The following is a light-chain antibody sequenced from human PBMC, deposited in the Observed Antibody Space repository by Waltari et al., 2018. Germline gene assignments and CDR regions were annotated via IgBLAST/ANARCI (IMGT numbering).Light chain of an antibody. Sequence: QLVLTQSPSASASLGASVKLTCTLSSGHSRKLIAWHHQQPAKGPRYLMKVNSDGSHSKGDEIPDRFSGSSSGAERYLTISSLQSEDEADYYCQTGGHGTWVFGGGTKLTVL. CDR1: SGHSRKL. J-gene: IGLJ3*02. CDR2: VNSDGSH. V-gene: IGLV4-69*01. CDR3: QTGGHGTWV.